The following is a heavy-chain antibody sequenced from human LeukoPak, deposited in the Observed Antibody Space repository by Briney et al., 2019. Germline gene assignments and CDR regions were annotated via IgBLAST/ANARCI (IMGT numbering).Heavy chain of an antibody. D-gene: IGHD1-26*01. CDR2: ISYDGNNK. CDR3: ARDPSGSYYGLGYYYYYGMDV. J-gene: IGHJ6*02. Sequence: PGRSLRLSCAASGFTFSSYAMHWVRQAPGKGPEWVTVISYDGNNKYYTDSVKGRFTISRDNSKNTLFLHMNSLRAEDTAVYYSARDPSGSYYGLGYYYYYGMDVWGQGTTVTVSS. V-gene: IGHV3-30-3*01. CDR1: GFTFSSYA.